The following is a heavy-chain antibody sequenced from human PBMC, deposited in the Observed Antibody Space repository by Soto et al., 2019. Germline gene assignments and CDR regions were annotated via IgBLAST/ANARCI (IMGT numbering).Heavy chain of an antibody. J-gene: IGHJ4*02. D-gene: IGHD6-19*01. CDR1: GFTFSSYA. Sequence: EVQLLESGGGLVQPGGSLRLSCAASGFTFSSYAMSWVRQAPGKGLEWVSAISGSGGSTYYADSVKGRFTISRDNSKNTLYLQMNSLRAEDTAVYYCAKDPSFLSSGWYAGWGGIDYWGQGTLVTVSS. CDR3: AKDPSFLSSGWYAGWGGIDY. CDR2: ISGSGGST. V-gene: IGHV3-23*01.